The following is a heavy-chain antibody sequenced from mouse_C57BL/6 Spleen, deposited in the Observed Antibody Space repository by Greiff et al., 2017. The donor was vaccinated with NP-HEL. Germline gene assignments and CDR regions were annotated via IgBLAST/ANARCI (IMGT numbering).Heavy chain of an antibody. D-gene: IGHD2-1*01. CDR2: IYPRSGNT. J-gene: IGHJ4*01. CDR1: GYTFTSYG. V-gene: IGHV1-81*01. Sequence: QVQLKESGAELARPGASVKLSCKASGYTFTSYGISWVKQRTGQGLEWIGEIYPRSGNTYYNEKFKGKATLTADKSSSTAYMELRSLTSEDSAVYFCARKGLYYGNLYAMDYWGQGTSVTVSS. CDR3: ARKGLYYGNLYAMDY.